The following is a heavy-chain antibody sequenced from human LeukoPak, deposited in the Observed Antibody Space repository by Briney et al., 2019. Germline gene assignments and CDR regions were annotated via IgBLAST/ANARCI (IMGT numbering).Heavy chain of an antibody. V-gene: IGHV3-48*02. D-gene: IGHD2-21*02. Sequence: GGSLRLSCAASGFTFSSYSMNWVRQAPGEGLEWVSYISSSSSTIYYADSVKGRFTISRDNAKNSLYLQMDSLRDEDTAVYYCARQVTRYFDYWGQGTLVTVSS. J-gene: IGHJ4*02. CDR3: ARQVTRYFDY. CDR2: ISSSSSTI. CDR1: GFTFSSYS.